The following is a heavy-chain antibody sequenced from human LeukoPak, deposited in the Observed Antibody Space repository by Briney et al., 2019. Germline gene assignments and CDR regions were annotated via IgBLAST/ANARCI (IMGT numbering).Heavy chain of an antibody. D-gene: IGHD3-10*01. CDR1: GGSFSGYY. J-gene: IGHJ5*02. Sequence: PSETLSLTCAVYGGSFSGYYWSWIRQPPGKGLEWIGEINHSGSTNYNPSLKSRVTISVDTSKNQFSLKLSSVTVADTAVYYCARGRYYYGSGSSGNWFDPWGQGTLVTVSS. V-gene: IGHV4-34*01. CDR2: INHSGST. CDR3: ARGRYYYGSGSSGNWFDP.